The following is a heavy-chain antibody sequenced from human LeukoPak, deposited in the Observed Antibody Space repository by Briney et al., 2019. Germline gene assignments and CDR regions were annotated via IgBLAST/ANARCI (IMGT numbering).Heavy chain of an antibody. Sequence: PGGSLRLSCAASGFTFSDYYMSWIRQAPGKGLEWVSYISSSSSYIYYADSVKGRFTISRDNAKNSLYLQMNSLRAEDTAVYYCAREPDIVVVPAAIGGMDVWGQGTTVTVSS. CDR2: ISSSSSYI. J-gene: IGHJ6*02. CDR1: GFTFSDYY. D-gene: IGHD2-2*01. V-gene: IGHV3-11*06. CDR3: AREPDIVVVPAAIGGMDV.